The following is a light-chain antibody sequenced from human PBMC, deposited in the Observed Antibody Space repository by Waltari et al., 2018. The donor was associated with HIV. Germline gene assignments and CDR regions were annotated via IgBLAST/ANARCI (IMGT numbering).Light chain of an antibody. Sequence: QSVLTQPPSVSAATGETVIISCSGSSSNMGNNYVSRYQQSPGTAPKLFIYDDDLRHSGIPDRFSGSRSGTSATLGITGLQTGDEADYYCGTWDTTLSAVVFGGGTKLTVL. CDR1: SSNMGNNY. CDR3: GTWDTTLSAVV. V-gene: IGLV1-51*01. J-gene: IGLJ2*01. CDR2: DDD.